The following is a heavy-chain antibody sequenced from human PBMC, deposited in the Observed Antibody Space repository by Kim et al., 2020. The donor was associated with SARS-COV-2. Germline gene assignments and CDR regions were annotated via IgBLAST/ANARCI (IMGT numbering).Heavy chain of an antibody. D-gene: IGHD3-22*01. Sequence: YADSVKGRFTISRDNSKNTLYLQMNSLRAEDTAVYYCARELYDSSGYFDYWGQGTLVTVSS. V-gene: IGHV3-53*01. CDR3: ARELYDSSGYFDY. J-gene: IGHJ4*02.